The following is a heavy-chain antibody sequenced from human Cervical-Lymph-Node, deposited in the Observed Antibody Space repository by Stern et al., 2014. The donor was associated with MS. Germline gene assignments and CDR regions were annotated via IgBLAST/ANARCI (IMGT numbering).Heavy chain of an antibody. V-gene: IGHV1-18*01. CDR1: GYTFTSYG. J-gene: IGHJ3*02. CDR2: ISAYNGNT. D-gene: IGHD2-15*01. Sequence: VQLVESGAEVKKPGASVKVSCKASGYTFTSYGISWVRQAPGQGLEWMGWISAYNGNTNYAQTHQGRVTMTAVTSTSTAYMELRSLRSDDTAVYYCARVLLGSENAFDIWGQGTMVTVSS. CDR3: ARVLLGSENAFDI.